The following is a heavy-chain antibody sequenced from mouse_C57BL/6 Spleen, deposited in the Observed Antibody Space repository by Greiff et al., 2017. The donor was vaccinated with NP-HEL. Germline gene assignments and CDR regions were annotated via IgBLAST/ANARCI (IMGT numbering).Heavy chain of an antibody. J-gene: IGHJ3*01. CDR1: GFTFSSYG. CDR3: ARHYSNSDPFAY. Sequence: EVMLVESGGDLVKPGGSLKLSCAASGFTFSSYGMSWVRQTPDKRLELVATISSGGSYTYYPDSVKGRFTISRDNAKNTLYLQMSSLKSEDTAMYYCARHYSNSDPFAYWGQGTLVTVSA. CDR2: ISSGGSYT. D-gene: IGHD2-5*01. V-gene: IGHV5-6*01.